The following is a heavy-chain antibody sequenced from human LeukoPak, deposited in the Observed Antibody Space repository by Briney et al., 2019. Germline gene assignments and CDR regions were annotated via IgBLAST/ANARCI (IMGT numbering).Heavy chain of an antibody. J-gene: IGHJ5*02. V-gene: IGHV4-34*01. Sequence: SETLSLTCAVYGGSFSGYYWSWIRQPPGKGLEWIGEINHSGSTNYNPSLKGRVTISVDTSKNQFSLKLSSVTAADTAVYYCARDRYYYGSGSYGLNWFDPWGQGTLVTVSS. D-gene: IGHD3-10*01. CDR1: GGSFSGYY. CDR3: ARDRYYYGSGSYGLNWFDP. CDR2: INHSGST.